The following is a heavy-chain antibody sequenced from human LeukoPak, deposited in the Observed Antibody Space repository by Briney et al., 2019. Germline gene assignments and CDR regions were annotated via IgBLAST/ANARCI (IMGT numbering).Heavy chain of an antibody. CDR3: ARDTDYYYGSGSTGNFDY. J-gene: IGHJ4*02. CDR2: IRYDGSNK. V-gene: IGHV3-30*02. CDR1: GFTFSSYG. D-gene: IGHD3-10*01. Sequence: GGSLRLSCAASGFTFSSYGMHWVRQAPGKGLEWVAFIRYDGSNKYYADSVKGRFTISRDNSKNTLYLQMNSLRAEDTAVYYCARDTDYYYGSGSTGNFDYWGQGTLVTVSS.